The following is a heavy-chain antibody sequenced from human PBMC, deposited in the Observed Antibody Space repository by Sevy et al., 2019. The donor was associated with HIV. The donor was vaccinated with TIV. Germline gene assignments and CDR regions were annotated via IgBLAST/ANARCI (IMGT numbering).Heavy chain of an antibody. Sequence: SETLSLTCAVSDGSFSGYYWSWIRQPPGKGLEWIGEINRSGGTNYNPSLKSRVTISVDTSKNQCSLKLSSVTAADTAMYYCARGVSDFWSGPGLWGQGTLVTVSS. CDR2: INRSGGT. D-gene: IGHD3-3*01. CDR1: DGSFSGYY. J-gene: IGHJ4*02. CDR3: ARGVSDFWSGPGL. V-gene: IGHV4-34*01.